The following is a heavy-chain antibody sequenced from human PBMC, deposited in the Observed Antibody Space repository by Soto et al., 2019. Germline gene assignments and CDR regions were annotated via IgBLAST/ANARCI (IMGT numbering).Heavy chain of an antibody. D-gene: IGHD1-26*01. CDR2: MQPSSGRT. V-gene: IGHV1-8*01. CDR1: GYSFTSLD. J-gene: IGHJ4*02. CDR3: ARGVTAGVDY. Sequence: VQLVQSGAEVRGPGASVKVSCKASGYSFTSLDINWVRQTTGQGLEWMGWMQPSSGRTGYAQKFQGRVTMTRDTSINTAYMELSSLTSDDTAFYYCARGVTAGVDYWGQGTLVTVSS.